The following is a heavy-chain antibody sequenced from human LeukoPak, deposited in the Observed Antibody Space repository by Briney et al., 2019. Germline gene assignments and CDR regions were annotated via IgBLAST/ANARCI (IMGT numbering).Heavy chain of an antibody. CDR3: TSWRQVRGVITAVDY. J-gene: IGHJ4*02. CDR1: GFTFSGSA. Sequence: GGSLRLSCAASGFTFSGSAMHWVRQASGKGLEWVGRIRSKANSYATAYAASVKGRFTISRDDSKNTAYLQMNSLKTEDTAVYYCTSWRQVRGVITAVDYWGQGTLVAVSS. CDR2: IRSKANSYAT. V-gene: IGHV3-73*01. D-gene: IGHD3-10*01.